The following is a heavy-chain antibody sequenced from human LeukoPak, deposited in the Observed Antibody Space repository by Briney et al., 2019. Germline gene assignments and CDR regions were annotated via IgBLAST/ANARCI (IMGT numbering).Heavy chain of an antibody. CDR3: ARVDPTTVTTDY. Sequence: SETLSLTCAVSGGSISSGGYSWSWIRQPPGKGLEWIGSIYYSGSTYYNPSLKSRVTISVDTSKNQFSLKLSSVTAADTAVYYCARVDPTTVTTDYWGQGTLVTVSS. CDR1: GGSISSGGYS. CDR2: IYYSGST. V-gene: IGHV4-30-2*03. J-gene: IGHJ4*02. D-gene: IGHD4-17*01.